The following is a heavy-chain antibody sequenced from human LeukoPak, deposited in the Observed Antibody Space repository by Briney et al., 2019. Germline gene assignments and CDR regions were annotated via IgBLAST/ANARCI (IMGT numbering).Heavy chain of an antibody. D-gene: IGHD5-18*01. Sequence: GGSLRLSCAASGFTFSGSWMHWVRQGPGKGLVWLSRINTDGSSAVYADSVRGRFTLSRDNPKNTLYLQMNSLRAEDTAVYYCARGGMGTNGYVNYYYYNMDVWGKGTAVTVSS. CDR3: ARGGMGTNGYVNYYYYNMDV. CDR1: GFTFSGSW. CDR2: INTDGSSA. V-gene: IGHV3-74*01. J-gene: IGHJ6*03.